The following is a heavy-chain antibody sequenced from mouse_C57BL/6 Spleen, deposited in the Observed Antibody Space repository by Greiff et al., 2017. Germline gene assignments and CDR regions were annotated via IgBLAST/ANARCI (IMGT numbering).Heavy chain of an antibody. J-gene: IGHJ3*01. CDR2: IYPGDGDT. V-gene: IGHV1-82*01. CDR1: GYAFSSSW. Sequence: QVQLQQSGPELVKPGASVKISCKASGYAFSSSWMNWVKQRPGKGLEWIGRIYPGDGDTNYNGKFKGKATLTADKSSSTAYMQLSSLTSEDSAVYVCARPSSYYGSSSGWFAYWGQGTLVTVSA. D-gene: IGHD1-1*01. CDR3: ARPSSYYGSSSGWFAY.